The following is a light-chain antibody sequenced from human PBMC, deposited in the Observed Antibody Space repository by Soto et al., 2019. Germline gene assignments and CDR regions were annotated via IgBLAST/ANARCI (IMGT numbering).Light chain of an antibody. Sequence: EIVMTQSPASLSVSPGERATLSCRASQSVGSHLAWYQQKLGQAPRLLIYGASTRATGIPARFSGSGSGTEFTLTISSLQSEDFAVYYCQQYNNWPPWTFGQGTEVEIK. CDR1: QSVGSH. CDR2: GAS. V-gene: IGKV3-15*01. J-gene: IGKJ1*01. CDR3: QQYNNWPPWT.